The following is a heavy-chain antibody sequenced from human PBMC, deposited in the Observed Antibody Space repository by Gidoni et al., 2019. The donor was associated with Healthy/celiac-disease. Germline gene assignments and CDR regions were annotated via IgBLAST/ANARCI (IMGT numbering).Heavy chain of an antibody. Sequence: EVQLVESGGGLVKPGGSLRLSCAASGFTFSNAWMSWVRQAPGKGLEWVGRIKSKTDGGTTDYAAPVKGRFTISRDDSKNTLYLQMNSLKTEDTAVYYCTTDLCSGGSCYSFDYWGQGTLVTVSS. J-gene: IGHJ4*02. CDR2: IKSKTDGGTT. CDR1: GFTFSNAW. CDR3: TTDLCSGGSCYSFDY. V-gene: IGHV3-15*01. D-gene: IGHD2-15*01.